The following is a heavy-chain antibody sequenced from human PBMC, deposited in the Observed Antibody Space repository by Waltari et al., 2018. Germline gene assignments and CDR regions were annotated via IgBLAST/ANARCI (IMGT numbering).Heavy chain of an antibody. Sequence: EVQLVESGGGLVQPGGSLRLSCVASGFSFSSSWMSWVRQAPGKGLEWAAHIKQDGSEEYYVDSVRGRFTISRENTKKSLYLQMTSLRVEDTAVYYCVGWLGTEINYWGQGTLVTVSS. CDR2: IKQDGSEE. CDR3: VGWLGTEINY. D-gene: IGHD3-3*01. J-gene: IGHJ4*02. V-gene: IGHV3-7*03. CDR1: GFSFSSSW.